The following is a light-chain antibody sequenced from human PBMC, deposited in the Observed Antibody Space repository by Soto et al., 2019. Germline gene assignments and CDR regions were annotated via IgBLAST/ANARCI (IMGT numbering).Light chain of an antibody. J-gene: IGLJ2*01. CDR2: DVN. CDR1: SSDIGAYNF. V-gene: IGLV2-14*03. CDR3: TSWTTSTTMI. Sequence: QSVLTQPASVSGSPGQTITISGTGTSSDIGAYNFVSWYQQHPGKAPKLMLYDVNIRPSGVSNRFSGSKSGNTASLTISGLQAEHEADYYCTSWTTSTTMIFGGGTKLTVL.